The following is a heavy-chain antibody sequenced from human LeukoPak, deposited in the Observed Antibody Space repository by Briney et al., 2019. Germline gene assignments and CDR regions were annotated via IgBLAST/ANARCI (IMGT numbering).Heavy chain of an antibody. CDR3: ARHRPQNWFDP. V-gene: IGHV4-59*08. CDR2: IYYSGST. J-gene: IGHJ5*02. CDR1: GGSISSYY. Sequence: SETLSLTCTVSGGSISSYYWSWIRQPPGKGLEWIGYIYYSGSTNYNPSLKSRVTISVDTSKNQFSLKLSSVTAADTAVYYCARHRPQNWFDPWGQGTLVTVSS.